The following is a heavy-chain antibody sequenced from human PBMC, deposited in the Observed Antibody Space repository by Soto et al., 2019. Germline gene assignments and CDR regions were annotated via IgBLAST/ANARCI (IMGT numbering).Heavy chain of an antibody. J-gene: IGHJ4*02. CDR3: ARHVGKWALDY. D-gene: IGHD1-26*01. Sequence: QVQLQESGPGLVKPSETLSLICTVSGGSITNYYWSWIRQPPGKGLEWIGNIYYSGGTNYNPSLKGRVIISGDTSKDQFSLNLISVTAADMAVYYWARHVGKWALDYWGRGTLVSVSS. V-gene: IGHV4-59*08. CDR1: GGSITNYY. CDR2: IYYSGGT.